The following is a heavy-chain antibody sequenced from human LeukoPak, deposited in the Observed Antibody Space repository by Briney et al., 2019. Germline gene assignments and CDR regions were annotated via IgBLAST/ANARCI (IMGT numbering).Heavy chain of an antibody. Sequence: ASVKVSCKTSGYTFTNYGVSWVRQAPGQGLEWMGWINPNSGGTNYAQKFQGWVTMTRDTSISTAYMELSRLRSDDTAVYYCARWSGSGSYYNVGSFGFDYWGQGTLVTVSS. D-gene: IGHD3-10*01. J-gene: IGHJ4*02. CDR3: ARWSGSGSYYNVGSFGFDY. CDR2: INPNSGGT. V-gene: IGHV1-2*04. CDR1: GYTFTNYG.